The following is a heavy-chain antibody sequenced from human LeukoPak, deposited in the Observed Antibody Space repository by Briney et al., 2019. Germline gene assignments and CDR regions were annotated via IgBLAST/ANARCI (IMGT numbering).Heavy chain of an antibody. V-gene: IGHV3-23*01. D-gene: IGHD2-15*01. J-gene: IGHJ4*02. CDR2: ISGSGGST. Sequence: GGSLRLSCVVSGFTFSDYHMNWVRQAPGKWLEWVSAISGSGGSTYYADSVKARFTISRDNSKNTLYLQMNSLRAEDTAVYYCAKSGLNRFDYWGQGTLVTVSS. CDR3: AKSGLNRFDY. CDR1: GFTFSDYH.